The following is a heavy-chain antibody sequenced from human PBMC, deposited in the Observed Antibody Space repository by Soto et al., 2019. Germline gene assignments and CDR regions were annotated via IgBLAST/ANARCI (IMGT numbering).Heavy chain of an antibody. CDR3: ARALRVIVGVADFDY. V-gene: IGHV3-21*01. Sequence: GGSLRLSCAASGFTFSSYSMNWVRQAPGKGLEWVSSISSSSSYIYYADSVKGRFTISRDNAKNSLYLQMNSLRAEDTAVYYCARALRVIVGVADFDYWGQGTLVTVSS. CDR2: ISSSSSYI. J-gene: IGHJ4*02. D-gene: IGHD1-26*01. CDR1: GFTFSSYS.